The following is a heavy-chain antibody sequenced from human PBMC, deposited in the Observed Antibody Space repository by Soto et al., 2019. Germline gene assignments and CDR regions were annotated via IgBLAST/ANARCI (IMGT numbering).Heavy chain of an antibody. CDR1: GFTFSSYW. J-gene: IGHJ6*02. V-gene: IGHV3-74*01. CDR2: IDDDGSST. Sequence: SLRLSCAASGFTFSSYWMHWVRQAPGKGLVWVSRIDDDGSSTSYADSVKGRFTISRDNAKKTLYLQMNSLRAEDTAVYCCARDKVWFGQNYYYGMDVWGQGTTVTVSS. D-gene: IGHD3-10*01. CDR3: ARDKVWFGQNYYYGMDV.